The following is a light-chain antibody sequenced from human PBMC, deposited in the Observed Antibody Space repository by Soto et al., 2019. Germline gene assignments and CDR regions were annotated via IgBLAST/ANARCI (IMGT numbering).Light chain of an antibody. CDR2: GAS. Sequence: DIQMTQSPPSLSASVGDRVTITCRASQSISSYLNWYQQKPGKAPKLLIYGASSLAAGVPSRFSGSGSGTDFTLTISSLQPEDFATYYCQQSYSTPRITFGQGTRLEI. CDR1: QSISSY. V-gene: IGKV1-39*01. CDR3: QQSYSTPRIT. J-gene: IGKJ5*01.